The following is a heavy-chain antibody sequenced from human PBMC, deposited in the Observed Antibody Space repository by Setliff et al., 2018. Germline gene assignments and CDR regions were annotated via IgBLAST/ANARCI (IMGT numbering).Heavy chain of an antibody. CDR2: TIPLFGTT. D-gene: IGHD5-18*01. CDR1: GGTFSNYG. V-gene: IGHV1-69*05. J-gene: IGHJ6*03. CDR3: AREGVDTWSSTDYHYYMDV. Sequence: SVKVSCKASGGTFSNYGVGWVRQAPGQGLEWMGGTIPLFGTTDYAQKFHGRVTIITDESTSTAYMELSSLTSDDTAVYYCAREGVDTWSSTDYHYYMDVWGRGTTVTVSS.